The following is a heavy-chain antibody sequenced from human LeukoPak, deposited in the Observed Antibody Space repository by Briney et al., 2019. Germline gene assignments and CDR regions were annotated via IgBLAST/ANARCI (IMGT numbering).Heavy chain of an antibody. Sequence: ASVTVSFKASGYTFTVYYMHWVRQAPGQGLEWMGWINPNSGGTNYSQNFQGRVTMTRHTSISTAYMEVSRLTSNDTAVYYCAENRGSERTFDIWGQGTMVTVSS. V-gene: IGHV1-2*02. J-gene: IGHJ3*02. CDR2: INPNSGGT. CDR1: GYTFTVYY. CDR3: AENRGSERTFDI. D-gene: IGHD1-26*01.